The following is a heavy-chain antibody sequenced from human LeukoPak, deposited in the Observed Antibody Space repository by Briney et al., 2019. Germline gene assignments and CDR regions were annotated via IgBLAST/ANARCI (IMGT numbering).Heavy chain of an antibody. D-gene: IGHD3-3*01. CDR1: GGSISSGGYY. CDR2: IYHSGST. Sequence: SQTLSLTCTVSGGSISSGGYYWSWIRQPPGKGLEWIGYIYHSGSTYYNPSLQSRVTISVDRSKNQFFLKLSSVTAADTAVYYCTRVGFRSGYYHFDSWGQGTLVTVSS. V-gene: IGHV4-30-2*01. CDR3: TRVGFRSGYYHFDS. J-gene: IGHJ4*02.